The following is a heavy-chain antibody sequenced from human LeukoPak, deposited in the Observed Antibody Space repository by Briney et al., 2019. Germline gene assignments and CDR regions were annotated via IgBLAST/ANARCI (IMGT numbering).Heavy chain of an antibody. CDR1: GGSFSGYY. V-gene: IGHV4-34*01. CDR2: ISHGGST. J-gene: IGHJ4*02. D-gene: IGHD6-19*01. CDR3: ARQPTSSGWLDY. Sequence: PSETLSLTCAVYGGSFSGYYWSWIRQPPGKGLEWIGEISHGGSTHYNPSLTSRVTISVDTSKNQFSLKLSSVTAADTAVYYCARQPTSSGWLDYWGQGTLVTVSS.